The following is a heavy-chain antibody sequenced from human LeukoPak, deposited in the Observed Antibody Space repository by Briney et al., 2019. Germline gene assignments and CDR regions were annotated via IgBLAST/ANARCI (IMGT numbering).Heavy chain of an antibody. Sequence: PGGSLRLSCAASGFTFSDYYKSWIRQAPGKGLEWVSGINWNGGSTGYADSVKGRFTISRDNAKNSLYLQMNSLRAEDTALYHCARQVVVLPAGPDAFDIWGQGTMVTVSS. CDR2: INWNGGST. D-gene: IGHD2-15*01. J-gene: IGHJ3*02. CDR1: GFTFSDYY. V-gene: IGHV3-20*01. CDR3: ARQVVVLPAGPDAFDI.